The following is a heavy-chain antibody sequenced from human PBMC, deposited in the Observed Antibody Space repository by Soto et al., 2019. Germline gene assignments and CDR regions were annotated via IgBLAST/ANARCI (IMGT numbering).Heavy chain of an antibody. V-gene: IGHV3-21*01. CDR3: ARPYPAFDI. Sequence: SRVRQAPGKGLEWVSSISSSSSYIYYADSVKGRFTISRDNAKNSLYLQMNSLRAEDTAVYYCARPYPAFDIWGQGTMVTVSS. J-gene: IGHJ3*02. CDR2: ISSSSSYI.